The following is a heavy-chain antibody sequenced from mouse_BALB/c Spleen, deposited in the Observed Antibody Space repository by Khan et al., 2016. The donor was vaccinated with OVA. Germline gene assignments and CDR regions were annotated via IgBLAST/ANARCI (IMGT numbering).Heavy chain of an antibody. J-gene: IGHJ1*01. Sequence: VQLQESGPELKKPGETVKISCKASGFTFTNYGMNWVKQAPGKDLKWMGWINTYTGEPTYGDDFKGRFVLTLETSASTAYLQISNLINEDMATYFCARSSSYWYSDFWGAGTTVTVSA. CDR2: INTYTGEP. CDR3: ARSSSYWYSDF. V-gene: IGHV9-1*02. D-gene: IGHD1-3*01. CDR1: GFTFTNYG.